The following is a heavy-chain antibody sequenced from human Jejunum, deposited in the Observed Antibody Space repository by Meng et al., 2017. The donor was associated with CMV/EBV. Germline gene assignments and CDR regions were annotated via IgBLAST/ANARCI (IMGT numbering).Heavy chain of an antibody. Sequence: TVSGASITSSSYYWGWIRQPPGQGLEWIGRMYYSDSAYYSPSRKNRVTISVDTSKNQFSLKVRSVTAADTAVYYCLSGYSSATFDYWGQGTLVTVSS. CDR3: LSGYSSATFDY. CDR2: MYYSDSA. CDR1: GASITSSSYY. V-gene: IGHV4-39*07. D-gene: IGHD6-19*01. J-gene: IGHJ4*02.